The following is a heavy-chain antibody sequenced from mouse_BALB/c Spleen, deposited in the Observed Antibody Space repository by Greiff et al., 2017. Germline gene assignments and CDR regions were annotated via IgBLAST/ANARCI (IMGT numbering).Heavy chain of an antibody. Sequence: EVKLVESGPGLVKPSQSLSLTCTVTGYSITSDYAWNWIRQFPGNKLEWMGYISYSGSTSYNPSLKSRISITRDTSKNQFFLQLNSVTTEDTATYYCARGGYYEGFAYWGQGTLVTVSA. V-gene: IGHV3-2*02. J-gene: IGHJ3*01. CDR2: ISYSGST. CDR3: ARGGYYEGFAY. CDR1: GYSITSDYA. D-gene: IGHD2-3*01.